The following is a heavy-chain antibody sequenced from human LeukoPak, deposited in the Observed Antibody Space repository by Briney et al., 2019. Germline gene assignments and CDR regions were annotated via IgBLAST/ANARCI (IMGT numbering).Heavy chain of an antibody. CDR1: GFTFSSYA. V-gene: IGHV3-23*01. CDR2: ISGSGGST. J-gene: IGHJ5*02. CDR3: AKDPESYYGSGSYSWFDP. Sequence: PGGSLRLSCAASGFTFSSYAMSWVRQAPGKGLEWVSAISGSGGSTYYADSVKGRFTISRDNSKNTLYLQMNSLRAEDTAVYYCAKDPESYYGSGSYSWFDPWGQGTLVTVSS. D-gene: IGHD3-10*01.